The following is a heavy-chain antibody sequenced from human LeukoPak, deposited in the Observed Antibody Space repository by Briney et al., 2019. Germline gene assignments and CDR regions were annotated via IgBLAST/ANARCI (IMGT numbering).Heavy chain of an antibody. CDR2: ISYDGSNK. V-gene: IGHV3-30-3*01. J-gene: IGHJ4*02. CDR3: ARERGPPQGYFDY. D-gene: IGHD3-10*01. Sequence: GGSLRPSCAASGFTFSSYVMHWVRQAPGKGLEWVAVISYDGSNKYYADSVKGRFTISRDNSKNTLYLQMNSLRAEDTAVYYCARERGPPQGYFDYWGQGTLVTVSS. CDR1: GFTFSSYV.